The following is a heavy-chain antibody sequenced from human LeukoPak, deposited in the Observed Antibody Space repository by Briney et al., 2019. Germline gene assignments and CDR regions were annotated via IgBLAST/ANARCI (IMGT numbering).Heavy chain of an antibody. CDR3: ATFNGYSSNFYKY. CDR2: IQSKTDGGTT. CDR1: GFTFNNYA. J-gene: IGHJ4*02. D-gene: IGHD6-13*01. Sequence: GGSLRLSCTAAGFTFNNYAMSWVRQAPGKGLEWVGRIQSKTDGGTTDYAAPVKGRFTISRDDSKNTLYLQMNSLKTEDTAVYYCATFNGYSSNFYKYWGQGTLVTVSS. V-gene: IGHV3-15*05.